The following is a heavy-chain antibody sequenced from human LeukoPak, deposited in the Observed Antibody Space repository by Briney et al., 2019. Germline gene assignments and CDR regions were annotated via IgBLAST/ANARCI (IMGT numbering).Heavy chain of an antibody. CDR2: INHSGGT. V-gene: IGHV4-34*01. Sequence: PSETLSLTCAVYGGSFSGYYWSWIRQPPGKGLEWIGEINHSGGTNYNPSLKSRVTISVDTSKNQFSLKLSSVTAADTAVYYCAREGYYYDSSGDGAFDIWGQGTMVIVSS. D-gene: IGHD3-22*01. CDR3: AREGYYYDSSGDGAFDI. CDR1: GGSFSGYY. J-gene: IGHJ3*02.